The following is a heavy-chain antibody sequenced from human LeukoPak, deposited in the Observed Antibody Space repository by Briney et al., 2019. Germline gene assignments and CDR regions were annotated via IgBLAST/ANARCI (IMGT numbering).Heavy chain of an antibody. D-gene: IGHD5-12*01. CDR1: GGTFSSYA. CDR3: ARSTQNRGYSGYDSMYSSGWTSLNY. Sequence: SVKVSCKASGGTFSSYAISWVRQAPGQGLEWMGGIIPIFGTANYAQKFQGRVTITADKSTSTAYMELSSLRSEDTAVYYCARSTQNRGYSGYDSMYSSGWTSLNYWGQGTLVTVSS. J-gene: IGHJ4*02. CDR2: IIPIFGTA. V-gene: IGHV1-69*06.